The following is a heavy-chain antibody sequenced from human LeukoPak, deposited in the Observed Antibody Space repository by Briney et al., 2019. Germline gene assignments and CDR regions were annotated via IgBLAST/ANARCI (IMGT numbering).Heavy chain of an antibody. Sequence: PGGSLRLSCTASGFTFSNYWMGWVRQAPGKGLEWAANINPDGSEKYYLDSVKGRMTISRDNAKNALFLQMNSLRAEDTAVFYCARMYGDYLGYWGQGTLVTVFS. CDR2: INPDGSEK. V-gene: IGHV3-7*01. CDR1: GFTFSNYW. CDR3: ARMYGDYLGY. J-gene: IGHJ4*02. D-gene: IGHD4-17*01.